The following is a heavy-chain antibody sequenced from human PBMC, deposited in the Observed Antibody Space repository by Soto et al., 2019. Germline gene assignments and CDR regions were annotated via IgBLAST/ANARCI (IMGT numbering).Heavy chain of an antibody. J-gene: IGHJ5*02. CDR1: GGSLSSHY. Sequence: PSETLSLTCTVSGGSLSSHYWTWIRQSPGKGLEWIGYVYFSGNTNYNPSLKSRVTISIDTSKNQFSLRLASVTAADTAFYYCGSARPSGYVLSWGQGTLVTVSS. V-gene: IGHV4-59*11. D-gene: IGHD6-25*01. CDR2: VYFSGNT. CDR3: GSARPSGYVLS.